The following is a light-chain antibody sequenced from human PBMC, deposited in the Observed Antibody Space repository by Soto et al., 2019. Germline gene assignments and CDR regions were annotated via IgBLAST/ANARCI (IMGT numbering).Light chain of an antibody. CDR3: QSYDSSLSEGV. CDR2: VNI. CDR1: SSNIGAGYD. Sequence: QSVLTQPPSVSGAPGQRITISCTGTSSNIGAGYDVHWYQQLPGTAPKLLIYVNINRPSGVPDRLSGSKSGTSASLTITGLQAEDEADYYCQSYDSSLSEGVFGTGTKLTVL. V-gene: IGLV1-40*01. J-gene: IGLJ1*01.